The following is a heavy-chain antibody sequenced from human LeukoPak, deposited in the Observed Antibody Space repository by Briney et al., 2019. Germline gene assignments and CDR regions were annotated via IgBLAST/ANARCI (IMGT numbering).Heavy chain of an antibody. D-gene: IGHD6-13*01. Sequence: GGSLRLSCAASGFTFSNYWMTWVRQTPGKGLEWVANIKQDGSEKYYVDSVKGRLTISRDNAKNSLYLQLNSLRAEDTALYYCARYKAAAGPYYYYHGLDVWGQGTTVTVSS. CDR2: IKQDGSEK. J-gene: IGHJ6*02. CDR3: ARYKAAAGPYYYYHGLDV. CDR1: GFTFSNYW. V-gene: IGHV3-7*01.